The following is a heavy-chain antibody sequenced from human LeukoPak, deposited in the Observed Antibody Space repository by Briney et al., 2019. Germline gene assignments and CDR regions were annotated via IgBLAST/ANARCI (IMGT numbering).Heavy chain of an antibody. D-gene: IGHD5-24*01. CDR2: IKQDGSAE. J-gene: IGHJ4*02. CDR1: GFTLRNYW. CDR3: ATWEGNGYYFDY. V-gene: IGHV3-7*01. Sequence: GGSLRLSCAASGFTLRNYWMSWVRQAPGKGLEWVANIKQDGSAEYYVDSVKGRFTISRDNAKNSLYLQMNSLRAEDTAVYYCATWEGNGYYFDYWGQGALVTVSS.